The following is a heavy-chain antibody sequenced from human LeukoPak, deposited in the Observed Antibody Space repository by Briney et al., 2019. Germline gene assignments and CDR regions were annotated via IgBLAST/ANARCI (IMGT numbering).Heavy chain of an antibody. CDR1: GGSISSYY. Sequence: SETLSLTCTVSGGSISSYYWSWIRQPPGKGLELIGYIYYSGSTNYNPSLKSRVTMSVDTSKNQFSLKLSSVTAADTAVYYCARDLAAIHTSRYYYYYYMGVWGKGTTVTVSS. V-gene: IGHV4-59*12. D-gene: IGHD2-2*02. J-gene: IGHJ6*03. CDR3: ARDLAAIHTSRYYYYYYMGV. CDR2: IYYSGST.